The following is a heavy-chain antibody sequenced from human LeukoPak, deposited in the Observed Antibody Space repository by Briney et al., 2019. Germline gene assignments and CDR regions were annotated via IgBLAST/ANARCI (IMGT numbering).Heavy chain of an antibody. Sequence: SVKVSCKASGYTFTSYGISWVRQAPGQGLEWMGGIIPIFGTANYAQKFQGRVTITADESTSTAYMELSSLRSEDTAVYYCALTREYYYYYYGMDVWGQGTTVTVSS. CDR2: IIPIFGTA. D-gene: IGHD1/OR15-1a*01. J-gene: IGHJ6*02. V-gene: IGHV1-69*13. CDR3: ALTREYYYYYYGMDV. CDR1: GYTFTSYG.